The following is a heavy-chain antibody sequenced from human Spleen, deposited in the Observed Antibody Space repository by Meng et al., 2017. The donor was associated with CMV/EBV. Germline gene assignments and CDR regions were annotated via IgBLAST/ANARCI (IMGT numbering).Heavy chain of an antibody. CDR1: GYTFTGFY. Sequence: ASVKVSCKASGYTFTGFYMHWVRQAPGQGLEWMGWINPNSGGTNYAQKFQGRVTMTRDTSISTAYMELSRLRSDDTAVYYCARVVRGDCSGTSCYGPLFDYWGQGTLVTVSS. CDR2: INPNSGGT. CDR3: ARVVRGDCSGTSCYGPLFDY. J-gene: IGHJ4*02. D-gene: IGHD2-2*01. V-gene: IGHV1-2*02.